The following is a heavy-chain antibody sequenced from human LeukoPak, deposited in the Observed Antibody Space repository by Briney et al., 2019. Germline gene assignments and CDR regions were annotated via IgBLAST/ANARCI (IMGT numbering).Heavy chain of an antibody. V-gene: IGHV4-59*01. J-gene: IGHJ6*03. CDR3: ATFSQLCYMDV. Sequence: PSETLSLTCTVSGGSISSYYWSWIRQPPGKGLEWIGYIYYSGSTNYNPSLKSRVTISVDTSKNQFSLKLSSVTAADTAVYYCATFSQLCYMDVWGKGTTVTVSS. CDR2: IYYSGST. D-gene: IGHD1-1*01. CDR1: GGSISSYY.